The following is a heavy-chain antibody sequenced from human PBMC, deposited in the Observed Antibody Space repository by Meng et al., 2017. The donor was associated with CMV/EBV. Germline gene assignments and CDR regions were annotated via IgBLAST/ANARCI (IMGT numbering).Heavy chain of an antibody. CDR1: GFTFSSYA. D-gene: IGHD6-6*01. CDR2: IYSGGSST. CDR3: ALAALDLFDP. J-gene: IGHJ5*02. V-gene: IGHV3-23*03. Sequence: LSLTCAASGFTFSSYAMSWVRQAPGKGLEWVSVIYSGGSSTYYADSVTGRFTISRDNSKNTLYLQMNSLRAEDTAVYYCALAALDLFDPWGQGTLVTVSS.